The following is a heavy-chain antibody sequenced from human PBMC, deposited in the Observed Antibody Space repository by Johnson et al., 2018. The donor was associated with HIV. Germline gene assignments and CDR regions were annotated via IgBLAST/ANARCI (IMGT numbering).Heavy chain of an antibody. V-gene: IGHV3-30*02. Sequence: VQLVESGGGVVQPGGSLRLSCAASGFTFNYYGIHWVRQAPGKGLEWVAFVRHDGSKKYYAGSVKGRFTISRDNSKTTLYLQMNSLRAEDTAVYYCAKAPYGSGIRTGAFDIWGQGTMVTVSS. CDR3: AKAPYGSGIRTGAFDI. J-gene: IGHJ3*02. CDR2: VRHDGSKK. CDR1: GFTFNYYG. D-gene: IGHD3-10*01.